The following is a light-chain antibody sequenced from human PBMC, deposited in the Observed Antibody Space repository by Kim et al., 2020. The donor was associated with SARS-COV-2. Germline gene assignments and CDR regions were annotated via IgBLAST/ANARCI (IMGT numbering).Light chain of an antibody. V-gene: IGLV4-60*01. J-gene: IGLJ3*02. CDR1: SGHSTYF. CDR3: ETWDSNIEV. Sequence: SVKHTCALRSGHSTYFIAWQQPQQGKDPRFLMKVEGSGSYNKGGGVPDRFSGSRSGADRYLIIAARHSEDEADYYCETWDSNIEVFGGGTQLTVL. CDR2: VEGSGSY.